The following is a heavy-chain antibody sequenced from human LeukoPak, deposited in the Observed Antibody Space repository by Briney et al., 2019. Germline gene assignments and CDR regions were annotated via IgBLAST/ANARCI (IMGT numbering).Heavy chain of an antibody. V-gene: IGHV4-34*01. Sequence: SETLSLTCAVYGGSFSGYYWSWIRQPPGKGLEWIGEINHSGSTNYNPSLKSRVTISVDTSKNQFSLKLSSVTAADTAVYYCARVHTGTAVWFDPWGQGTLVTVSS. D-gene: IGHD1-1*01. CDR3: ARVHTGTAVWFDP. CDR2: INHSGST. J-gene: IGHJ5*02. CDR1: GGSFSGYY.